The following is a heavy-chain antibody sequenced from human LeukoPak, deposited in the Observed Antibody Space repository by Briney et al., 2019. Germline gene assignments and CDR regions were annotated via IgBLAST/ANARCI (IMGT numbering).Heavy chain of an antibody. CDR3: AGGPSYYYGMDV. J-gene: IGHJ6*02. CDR1: GFTFSSYS. CDR2: ISSSSSYI. Sequence: PGGSLRLSCAASGFTFSSYSMNCVRQAPGKGLEWVSSISSSSSYIYYADSVKGRFTISRDNAKNSLYLQMNSLRAEDTAVYYCAGGPSYYYGMDVWGQGTTVTVSS. V-gene: IGHV3-21*01.